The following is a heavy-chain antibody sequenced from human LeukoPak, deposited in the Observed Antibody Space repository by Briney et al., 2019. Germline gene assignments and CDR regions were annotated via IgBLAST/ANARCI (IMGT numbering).Heavy chain of an antibody. Sequence: GGSLRLSCAASGFTVRNTYMNWVRQAPGKGLEWVSVIYSGGGTYYADFVKGRFTISRDNSKNTLYLQMNSLRAEDTAVYYCVRDDRRYGDYGYFDYWGQGTLVTVSS. J-gene: IGHJ4*02. CDR1: GFTVRNTY. V-gene: IGHV3-66*01. D-gene: IGHD4-17*01. CDR2: IYSGGGT. CDR3: VRDDRRYGDYGYFDY.